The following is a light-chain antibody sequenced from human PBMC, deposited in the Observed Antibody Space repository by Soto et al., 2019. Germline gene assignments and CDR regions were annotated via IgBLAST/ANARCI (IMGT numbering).Light chain of an antibody. CDR2: VGTGGIVG. J-gene: IGLJ3*02. V-gene: IGLV9-49*01. CDR3: AADHGSGRV. Sequence: QSVLTQPPSASASLGASVTLTCTLSSGYSNYKVDWYQQRPGKGPRFVMRVGTGGIVGSKGDGIPDRFSVLGSGLNRYLTINNIQEEDESDYHCAADHGSGRVFGGGTKVTVL. CDR1: SGYSNYK.